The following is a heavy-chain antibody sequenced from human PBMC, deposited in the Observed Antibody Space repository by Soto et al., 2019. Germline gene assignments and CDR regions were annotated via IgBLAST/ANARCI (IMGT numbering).Heavy chain of an antibody. D-gene: IGHD3-22*01. CDR1: GFGFSDYY. Sequence: GGSLRLSCAASGFGFSDYYMTWIRQPRGKGLEWISYISGPGLYTKYADSVKGRFTISRDNAENSMFLQMDSLRAEDTAIYYCARRYYYDSSGYLDLWGQGTQVTVSS. CDR2: ISGPGLYT. J-gene: IGHJ4*02. V-gene: IGHV3-11*06. CDR3: ARRYYYDSSGYLDL.